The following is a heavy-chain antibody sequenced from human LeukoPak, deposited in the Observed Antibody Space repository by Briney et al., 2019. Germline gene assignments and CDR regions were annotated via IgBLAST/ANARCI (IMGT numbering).Heavy chain of an antibody. CDR1: GVSISSSNSY. Sequence: SETLSLTCTVSGVSISSSNSYWSWIRQPPGRGLEWIGEINHSGSTNYNSSLKSRVTISVDTTNSQFSLRLNSVTAADTAVYYCARRVRGVNDAFDIWGQGTKVTVSS. J-gene: IGHJ3*02. CDR3: ARRVRGVNDAFDI. V-gene: IGHV4-39*07. CDR2: INHSGST. D-gene: IGHD3-10*01.